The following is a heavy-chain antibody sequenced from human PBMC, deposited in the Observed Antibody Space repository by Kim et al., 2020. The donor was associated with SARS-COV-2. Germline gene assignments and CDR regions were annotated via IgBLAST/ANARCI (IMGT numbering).Heavy chain of an antibody. V-gene: IGHV5-51*01. CDR1: GYSFTSYW. CDR2: IYPGDSDT. CDR3: ARHWVQSDRPRPGTMVYYYGMDV. J-gene: IGHJ6*02. Sequence: GESLKISCKGSGYSFTSYWIGWVRQMPGKGLEWMGIIYPGDSDTRYSPSFQGQVTISADKSISTAYLQWSSLKASDTAMYYCARHWVQSDRPRPGTMVYYYGMDVWGQGTTVTVSS. D-gene: IGHD3-10*01.